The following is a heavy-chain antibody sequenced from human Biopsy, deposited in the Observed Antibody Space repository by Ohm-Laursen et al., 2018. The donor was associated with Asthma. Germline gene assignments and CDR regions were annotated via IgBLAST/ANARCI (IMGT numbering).Heavy chain of an antibody. CDR1: GFTFGVYW. Sequence: SLRLSCTASGFTFGVYWMSWVRQVPGKGLEWVANIKHDGTEKNHVDSLKGRFTISRDYAKNSLYLQMNSLRAEDTAVYYCARTFHFWSPYHAEHYQLWGQGTLVTVPS. V-gene: IGHV3-7*01. CDR2: IKHDGTEK. CDR3: ARTFHFWSPYHAEHYQL. J-gene: IGHJ1*01. D-gene: IGHD3-3*02.